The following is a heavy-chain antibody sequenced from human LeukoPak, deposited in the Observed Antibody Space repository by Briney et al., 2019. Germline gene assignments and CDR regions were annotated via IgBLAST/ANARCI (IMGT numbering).Heavy chain of an antibody. CDR3: ARDEYYYDRSTGFDY. CDR2: ISSIGSTI. CDR1: GFTFSDYY. V-gene: IGHV3-11*04. Sequence: PGGSLRLSCAASGFTFSDYYMSWIHQAPGKGLGWVSYISSIGSTIYYGDSVKGRFTIYRDTATNSLYLQMNRLRAEDTAVYYCARDEYYYDRSTGFDYWGQGTLVTVSS. J-gene: IGHJ4*02. D-gene: IGHD3-22*01.